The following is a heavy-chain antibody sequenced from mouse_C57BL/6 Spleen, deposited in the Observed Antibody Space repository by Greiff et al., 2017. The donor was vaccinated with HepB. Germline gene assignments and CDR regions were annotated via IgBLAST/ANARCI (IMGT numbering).Heavy chain of an antibody. CDR3: ARITTPYAMDY. CDR1: GYSFTGYY. D-gene: IGHD1-1*01. Sequence: DVQLQESGPELVKPGASVKISCKASGYSFTGYYMNWVKQSPEKSLEWIGEINPSTGGTTYNQKFKAKATLTVDKSSSTAYMQLKSLTSEDSAVYYCARITTPYAMDYWGQGTSVTVSS. J-gene: IGHJ4*01. CDR2: INPSTGGT. V-gene: IGHV1-42*01.